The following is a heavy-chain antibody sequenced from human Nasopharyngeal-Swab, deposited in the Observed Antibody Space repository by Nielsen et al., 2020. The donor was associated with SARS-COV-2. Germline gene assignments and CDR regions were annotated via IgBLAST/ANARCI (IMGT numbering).Heavy chain of an antibody. Sequence: SGPTLVKPTQTLTLTCTFSGFSLSTSGVGVGWIRQPPGKALEWLALIYWDDDKRYSPSLKSRLTITKDTSKNQVVLTMTSMDPVDTATYYCAHRLTTVTTSSFDPWGQGTLVTVSS. J-gene: IGHJ5*02. V-gene: IGHV2-5*02. CDR3: AHRLTTVTTSSFDP. D-gene: IGHD4-17*01. CDR1: GFSLSTSGVG. CDR2: IYWDDDK.